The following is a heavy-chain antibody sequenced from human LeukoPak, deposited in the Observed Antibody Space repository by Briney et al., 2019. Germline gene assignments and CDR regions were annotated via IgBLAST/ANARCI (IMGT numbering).Heavy chain of an antibody. V-gene: IGHV3-7*01. D-gene: IGHD6-19*01. Sequence: PGGSLRLSCAASGIILSSYWMSWVRQAPGKGLEWVANIKQDGSEKWYVDSVKGRFTISRDNAKNSLYLQMNSLRVEDTAVYHCAREFRSGYNSRWFDYWGQGTLVTVSS. CDR2: IKQDGSEK. CDR3: AREFRSGYNSRWFDY. J-gene: IGHJ5*01. CDR1: GIILSSYW.